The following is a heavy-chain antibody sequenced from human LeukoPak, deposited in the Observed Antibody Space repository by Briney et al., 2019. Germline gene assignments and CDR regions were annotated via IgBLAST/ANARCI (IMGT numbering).Heavy chain of an antibody. CDR2: INPNSGGT. Sequence: GASVKVSCKASGYTFTGYYMHWVRQAPGQGLEWMGWINPNSGGTNYAQKFQGRVTMTTDTYTSTAYMELRSLRSDDTAVYYCARDPRSRRDYDSSGYYGGCGHWGQGTLVTVSS. V-gene: IGHV1-2*02. CDR3: ARDPRSRRDYDSSGYYGGCGH. CDR1: GYTFTGYY. J-gene: IGHJ4*02. D-gene: IGHD3-22*01.